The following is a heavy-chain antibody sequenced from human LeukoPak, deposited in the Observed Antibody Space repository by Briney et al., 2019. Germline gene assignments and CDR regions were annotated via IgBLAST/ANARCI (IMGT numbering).Heavy chain of an antibody. J-gene: IGHJ3*02. CDR2: ISSSSSYI. CDR3: ARDFSRIAARLGAFDI. V-gene: IGHV3-21*01. D-gene: IGHD6-6*01. Sequence: TPGGSLRLSCAASGFTFSSYSMNWVRQAPGKGLEWVSSISSSSSYIYYAESVKGRFTISRDNAKNSLYLQMNSLRTEDTAVFYCARDFSRIAARLGAFDIWGQGTMVTVSS. CDR1: GFTFSSYS.